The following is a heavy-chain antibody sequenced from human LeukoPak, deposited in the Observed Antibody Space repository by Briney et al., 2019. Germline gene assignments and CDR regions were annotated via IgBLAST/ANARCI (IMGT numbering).Heavy chain of an antibody. CDR2: IYTSGST. J-gene: IGHJ4*02. CDR3: ARTLRGVTLDY. CDR1: GGSISSYY. V-gene: IGHV4-4*07. Sequence: SETLSLTCTVSGGSISSYYWSWIRQPPGKGLEWIGRIYTSGSTNYNPSLKSRVTISVDKSKNQFSLKLSSVTAADTAVYYCARTLRGVTLDYWGQGTLVTVSS. D-gene: IGHD3-10*01.